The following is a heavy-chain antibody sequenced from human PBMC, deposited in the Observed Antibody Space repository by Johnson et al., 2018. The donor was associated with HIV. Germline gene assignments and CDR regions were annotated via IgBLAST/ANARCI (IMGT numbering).Heavy chain of an antibody. CDR2: ISYDGSEK. CDR3: ARDDDYSRVRAFDF. J-gene: IGHJ3*01. D-gene: IGHD4-11*01. V-gene: IGHV3-30*04. Sequence: QMLLVESGGGVVQPGRSLRLSCAATGFTFSSYAMHWVRQAPGKGLEWVAVISYDGSEKHYVDSVWGRFSISRDNAKSSLCLQMNSLRVDDTAVYYCARDDDYSRVRAFDFWGQGTTVTVSS. CDR1: GFTFSSYA.